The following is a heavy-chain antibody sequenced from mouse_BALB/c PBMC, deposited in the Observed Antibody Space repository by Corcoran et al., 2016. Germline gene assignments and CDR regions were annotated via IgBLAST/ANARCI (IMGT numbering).Heavy chain of an antibody. CDR3: ARSGYYYGSSYFDY. CDR2: INPNNGGT. CDR1: GYTFTDYN. Sequence: EVLLQQSGPELVKPGASVKIPCKASGYTFTDYNMDWVKQSHGKSLEWIGDINPNNGGTIYNQKFKGKATLTVDKSSSTAYMELRSLTSEDTAVYYCARSGYYYGSSYFDYWGQGTTLTVSS. D-gene: IGHD1-1*01. V-gene: IGHV1-18*01. J-gene: IGHJ2*01.